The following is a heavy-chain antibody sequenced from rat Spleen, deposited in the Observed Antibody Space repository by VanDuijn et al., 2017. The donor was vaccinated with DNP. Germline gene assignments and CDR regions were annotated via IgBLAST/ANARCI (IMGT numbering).Heavy chain of an antibody. CDR1: GLSITTTFK. CDR2: VTNAGST. V-gene: IGHV3-3*01. CDR3: ARSRYNSDHYFDY. D-gene: IGHD4-3*01. J-gene: IGHJ2*01. Sequence: EVLLQESGPGLVKPSQSLSLTCSVTGLSITTTFKWSWIRKFPGNRLEWMGYVTNAGSTDYNPSLKSRISITRDTSKNQLFLQMNSVTTEDTATYYCARSRYNSDHYFDYWGPGVMVTVSS.